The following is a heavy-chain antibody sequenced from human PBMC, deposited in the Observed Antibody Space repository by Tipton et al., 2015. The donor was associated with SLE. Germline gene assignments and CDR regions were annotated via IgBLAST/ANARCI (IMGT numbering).Heavy chain of an antibody. J-gene: IGHJ4*02. V-gene: IGHV4-59*11. Sequence: TLSLTCTVSGGSISSHYWSWIRQPPGKGLEWIGYIYYSGSTNYNPSLKSRVTISVDTSKNQFSLKLSSVTAADTAVYYCARGLGPRRGEYFDYWGQGTLVTVSS. CDR1: GGSISSHY. D-gene: IGHD3-16*01. CDR3: ARGLGPRRGEYFDY. CDR2: IYYSGST.